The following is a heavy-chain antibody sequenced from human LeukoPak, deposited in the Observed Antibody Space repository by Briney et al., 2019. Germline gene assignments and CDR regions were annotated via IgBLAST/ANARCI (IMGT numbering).Heavy chain of an antibody. V-gene: IGHV3-33*01. D-gene: IGHD6-6*01. CDR2: IWYDGSNK. CDR3: ARDFKYSSPRDAFDI. J-gene: IGHJ3*02. Sequence: GGSLRLSCAASGFTFSSYGMHWVRQAPVKGQEWVAVIWYDGSNKYYAGSVKGRFTISRDNSKNTLYLQMNSLRAEDTAVYYCARDFKYSSPRDAFDIWGQGTMVTVSS. CDR1: GFTFSSYG.